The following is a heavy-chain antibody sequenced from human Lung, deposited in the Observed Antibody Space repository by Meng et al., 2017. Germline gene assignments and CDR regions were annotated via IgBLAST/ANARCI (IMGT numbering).Heavy chain of an antibody. Sequence: QVKLQGSGPGLGKPSGTLSLTCVVSGGSISSIDWWSWVRQPPGKGLEWIGEIYHGGDTNYNPSLKSRVTIAIDRSKNQFSLKLSSVTAADTAVYYCASWIYSCGWQWGQGTLVTASS. J-gene: IGHJ4*02. CDR3: ASWIYSCGWQ. CDR1: GGSISSIDW. CDR2: IYHGGDT. D-gene: IGHD6-19*01. V-gene: IGHV4/OR15-8*02.